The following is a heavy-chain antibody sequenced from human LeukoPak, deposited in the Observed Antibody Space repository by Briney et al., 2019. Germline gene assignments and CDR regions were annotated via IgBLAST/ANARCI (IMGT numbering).Heavy chain of an antibody. CDR3: ARSSSETQQQLTY. CDR1: GDAFSIYA. V-gene: IGHV1-69*13. Sequence: RASVKVSCKASGDAFSIYAISWVRQAPGQGLEWMGGIISLYGTTNYAQKFQDRVTITADESTTTAYMELSSMRSEDTAVYYCARSSSETQQQLTYWGQGTLVTLSS. CDR2: IISLYGTT. J-gene: IGHJ4*02. D-gene: IGHD6-13*01.